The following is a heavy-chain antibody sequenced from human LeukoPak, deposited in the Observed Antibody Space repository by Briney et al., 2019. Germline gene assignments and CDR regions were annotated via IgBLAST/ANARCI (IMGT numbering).Heavy chain of an antibody. J-gene: IGHJ4*02. CDR3: ARGPHTGVNYYDSSGYYY. CDR2: INHSGST. D-gene: IGHD3-22*01. Sequence: PSETLSLTCAVYGGSFSGYYWSWIRQPPGKGLEWIGEINHSGSTNYNPSLKSRVTISVDTSKNQFSLKLSSVTAADTAVYYCARGPHTGVNYYDSSGYYYWGQGTLVTVSS. CDR1: GGSFSGYY. V-gene: IGHV4-34*01.